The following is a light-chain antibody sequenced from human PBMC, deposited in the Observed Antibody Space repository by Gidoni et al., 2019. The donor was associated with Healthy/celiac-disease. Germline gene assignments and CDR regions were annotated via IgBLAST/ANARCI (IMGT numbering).Light chain of an antibody. J-gene: IGKJ2*01. CDR2: GAS. V-gene: IGKV3-20*01. CDR1: QSVSSSY. Sequence: EIVLTQPPATLSLSPGERATLSCRASQSVSSSYLDWYQQKPGQAPRLLIYGASSRATGIPDRFSGSGSGTDFTLTISRLEPEDFAVYYCQQYGSSPGYTFGQGTKLEIK. CDR3: QQYGSSPGYT.